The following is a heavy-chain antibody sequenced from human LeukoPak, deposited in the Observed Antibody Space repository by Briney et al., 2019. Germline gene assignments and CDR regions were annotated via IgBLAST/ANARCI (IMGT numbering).Heavy chain of an antibody. D-gene: IGHD4-11*01. Sequence: GGSLRLSCAASGFTFSSYAMSWVRQAPGKGLEWVSVVSGSSDATYYAASVKGRFTISRDNSKNTLYLQMNSLRAEDTAVYYCAKDGGAPTTVVYYFDYWGQGTLVTVSS. J-gene: IGHJ4*02. V-gene: IGHV3-23*01. CDR1: GFTFSSYA. CDR3: AKDGGAPTTVVYYFDY. CDR2: VSGSSDAT.